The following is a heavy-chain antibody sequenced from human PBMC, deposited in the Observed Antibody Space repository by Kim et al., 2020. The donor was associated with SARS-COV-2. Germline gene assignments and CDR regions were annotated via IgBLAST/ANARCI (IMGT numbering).Heavy chain of an antibody. V-gene: IGHV1-18*01. CDR1: GFVFDSYG. D-gene: IGHD2-8*01. CDR3: ARSDHAFDF. J-gene: IGHJ4*02. CDR2: ISVYSGNT. Sequence: ASVKVSCKTSGFVFDSYGITWVRQAPGQGLEWMGWISVYSGNTKDGQKFQGRLTLTRDRSATTAYMELRSLRSDDTAMYYCARSDHAFDFWGQGSLVTVSS.